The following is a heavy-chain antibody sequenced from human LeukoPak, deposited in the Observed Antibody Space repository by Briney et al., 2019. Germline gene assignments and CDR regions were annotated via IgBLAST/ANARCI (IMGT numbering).Heavy chain of an antibody. D-gene: IGHD6-19*01. V-gene: IGHV1-69*04. J-gene: IGHJ4*02. CDR3: ARGKDNDSSGWYRGPDY. CDR2: IIPVLGIA. CDR1: GGTFSSYA. Sequence: ASVTVSCKASGGTFSSYAISWVRQAPGRGLEWMGRIIPVLGIANYAQKFQGRVTITTDKSTSTAYMELSSLRSEDTAVYYCARGKDNDSSGWYRGPDYWGQGTLVTVSS.